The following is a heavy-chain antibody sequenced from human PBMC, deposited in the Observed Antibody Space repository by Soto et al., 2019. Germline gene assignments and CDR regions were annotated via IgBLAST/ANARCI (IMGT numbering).Heavy chain of an antibody. CDR2: IWYDGTIK. J-gene: IGHJ4*02. D-gene: IGHD1-26*01. CDR1: GFTFTNHA. Sequence: QVQLVESGGGVVQPGKSLRLSCAASGFTFTNHAMHWVRQAPGKGLEWVAAIWYDGTIKYYADSVKGRLTISRDNSKNTLYLQMNSQRAEDTAIYYCARGMRRWELLGHWGQGTPVTVSS. V-gene: IGHV3-33*01. CDR3: ARGMRRWELLGH.